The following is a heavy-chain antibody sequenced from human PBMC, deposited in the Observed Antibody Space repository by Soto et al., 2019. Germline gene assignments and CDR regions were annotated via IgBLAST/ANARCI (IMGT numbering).Heavy chain of an antibody. D-gene: IGHD3-10*01. CDR2: IYHSGST. J-gene: IGHJ6*03. Sequence: SETLSLTCAVSSGSISSSSWWSWVRQPPGKGLEWIGEIYHSGSTNYNPSLKSRVTISVDKSKNQFSLKLSSVTAADTAVYYCARSVFRYYYYYMDVWGKGTTVTVSS. V-gene: IGHV4-4*02. CDR1: SGSISSSSW. CDR3: ARSVFRYYYYYMDV.